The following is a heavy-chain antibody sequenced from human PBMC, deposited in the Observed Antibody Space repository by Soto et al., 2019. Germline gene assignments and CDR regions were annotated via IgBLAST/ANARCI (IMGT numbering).Heavy chain of an antibody. D-gene: IGHD2-2*01. CDR2: ISAYNGNT. CDR1: GYTFTSYG. Sequence: QVQLVQSGAEVKKPGASVKVSCKASGYTFTSYGISWVRQAPGQGLEWMGWISAYNGNTNYEQKLQGRVTMNTDASKSTGYMELRSLRSDDTAVYYCARTDPVPAAMNWFDPWGQGTLVTVSS. CDR3: ARTDPVPAAMNWFDP. J-gene: IGHJ5*02. V-gene: IGHV1-18*01.